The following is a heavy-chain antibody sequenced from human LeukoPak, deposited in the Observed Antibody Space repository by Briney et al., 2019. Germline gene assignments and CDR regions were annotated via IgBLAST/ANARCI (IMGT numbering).Heavy chain of an antibody. CDR2: IYYSGST. CDR3: ARARNWWELNWFDP. V-gene: IGHV4-59*11. CDR1: GGSFSSHY. D-gene: IGHD2-15*01. J-gene: IGHJ5*02. Sequence: SETLSLTCTASGGSFSSHYWSWVRQPPGKGLEWIAYIYYSGSTNCNPSLKSRVTISVDTSKNQFSLKLSSVTAADTAVYYCARARNWWELNWFDPWGQGTLVTVSS.